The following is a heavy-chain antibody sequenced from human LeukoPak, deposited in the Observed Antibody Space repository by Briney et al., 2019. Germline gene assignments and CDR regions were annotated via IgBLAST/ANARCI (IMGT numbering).Heavy chain of an antibody. D-gene: IGHD3-10*01. Sequence: SGPTLVNPTHTLTLTCTFSGFSLSTSGMCVSWIRQPPGKALEWLALIDWDDDKYYSTSLKTRLTISKDTSKNQVVLTMTNMDPVDTATYYCARIRFGELPYDYWGQGTLVTVSS. J-gene: IGHJ4*02. CDR3: ARIRFGELPYDY. CDR1: GFSLSTSGMC. V-gene: IGHV2-70*01. CDR2: IDWDDDK.